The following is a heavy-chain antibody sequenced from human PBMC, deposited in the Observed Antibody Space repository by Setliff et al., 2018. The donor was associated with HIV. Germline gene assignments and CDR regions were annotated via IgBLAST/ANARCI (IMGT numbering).Heavy chain of an antibody. J-gene: IGHJ4*02. V-gene: IGHV1-2*02. CDR1: GYTFTGYY. CDR2: INPNTGGT. CDR3: ARDGQWLSRSDY. Sequence: ASVKVSCKASGYTFTGYYMHWVRQAPGQGLKWMGWINPNTGGTNYAQKLQGRVTMTTDTSTSTAYMELRSLRTDDTAVYYCARDGQWLSRSDYWGQGTLVTVS. D-gene: IGHD6-19*01.